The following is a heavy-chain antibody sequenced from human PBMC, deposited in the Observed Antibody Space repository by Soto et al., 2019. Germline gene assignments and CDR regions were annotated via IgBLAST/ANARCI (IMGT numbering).Heavy chain of an antibody. V-gene: IGHV1-3*01. CDR1: GYTFTSYA. J-gene: IGHJ4*02. CDR3: ARDGGAEIRLWLLYGGNSPFDC. D-gene: IGHD5-18*01. Sequence: QVQLVQSGAEVKKPGASVKVSCKASGYTFTSYAMHWVRQAPGQRLEWMGWINAGNGNTKYSQKFQGRVTITRDTSASKAYMELSSLRSEDTAVYYCARDGGAEIRLWLLYGGNSPFDCWGQGTLVTVSS. CDR2: INAGNGNT.